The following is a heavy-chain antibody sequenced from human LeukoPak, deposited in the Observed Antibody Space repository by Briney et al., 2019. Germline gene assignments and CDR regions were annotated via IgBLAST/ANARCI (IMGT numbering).Heavy chain of an antibody. Sequence: SETLSLTCTVSGGSISSSSYYWGWLRQPPGKGLEWIGSIYYTGNTYYNPSLKSRLTISVDTSKNQFSLKLSSVTAADTAVYYCARRECSGGTCYYFDYWGQGTLVTVSS. D-gene: IGHD2-15*01. V-gene: IGHV4-39*01. J-gene: IGHJ4*02. CDR1: GGSISSSSYY. CDR3: ARRECSGGTCYYFDY. CDR2: IYYTGNT.